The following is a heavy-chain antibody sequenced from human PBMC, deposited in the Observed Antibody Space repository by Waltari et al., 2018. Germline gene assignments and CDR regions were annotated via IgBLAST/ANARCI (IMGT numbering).Heavy chain of an antibody. CDR1: GFTFTSYA. CDR3: AKEVWQQVVKLVGWFDP. V-gene: IGHV3-23*01. D-gene: IGHD6-13*01. J-gene: IGHJ5*02. Sequence: EVQLLVSGGGLVQLGGDLTPSCVVSGFTFTSYAMIWVRQVPGKGLEWVSAIGSPGGKTYYADSVKGRFTISRDSSKNTLYLQMNSLRVEDTAVYYCAKEVWQQVVKLVGWFDPWGQGTLVTVSS. CDR2: IGSPGGKT.